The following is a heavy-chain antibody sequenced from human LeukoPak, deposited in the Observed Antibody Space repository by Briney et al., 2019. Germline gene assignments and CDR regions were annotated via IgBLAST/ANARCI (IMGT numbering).Heavy chain of an antibody. J-gene: IGHJ4*02. V-gene: IGHV4-38-2*01. CDR1: GYSISSGYY. CDR2: IYHTGTT. CDR3: ARVLAGSGNYDY. Sequence: SGTLSLTCAVSGYSISSGYYWGWIRQPPGKGLEWIGSIYHTGTTHYNASLRTRVTISVDTSKNQFSLKLTSVTAADTAVYYCARVLAGSGNYDYWGQGTLVTVSS. D-gene: IGHD3-10*01.